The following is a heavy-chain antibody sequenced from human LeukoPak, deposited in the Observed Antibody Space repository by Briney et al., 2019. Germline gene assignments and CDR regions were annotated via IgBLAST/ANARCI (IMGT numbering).Heavy chain of an antibody. CDR3: AELGITMIGGV. CDR1: GFTFSSYS. CDR2: ISSSSSTI. D-gene: IGHD3-10*02. Sequence: GGSLRLSCAASGFTFSSYSMNWVRQAPGKGLEWVSYISSSSSTIYYAESVKGRFTISRDNAKNSLYLQMNSLRAEDTAVYYCAELGITMIGGVWGKGTTVTISS. J-gene: IGHJ6*04. V-gene: IGHV3-48*04.